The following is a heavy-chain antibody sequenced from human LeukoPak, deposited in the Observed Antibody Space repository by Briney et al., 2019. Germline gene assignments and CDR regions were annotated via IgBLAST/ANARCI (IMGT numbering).Heavy chain of an antibody. Sequence: GGSLRLSCAASGFSFSNYGMIWVRQAPGGGREWVSSQTSCDETSYADSAKGRFTISRDSSKNTLYLQMNSLTAEGTAVYFCAKRRVIRGHLFDYSGEGRLVTASA. CDR3: AKRRVIRGHLFDY. CDR1: GFSFSNYG. D-gene: IGHD3-10*01. J-gene: IGHJ4*02. V-gene: IGHV3-23*01. CDR2: QTSCDET.